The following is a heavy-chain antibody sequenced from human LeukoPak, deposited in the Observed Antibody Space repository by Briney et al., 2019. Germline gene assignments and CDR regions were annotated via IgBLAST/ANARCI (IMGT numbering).Heavy chain of an antibody. CDR2: IYHSGST. Sequence: SGTLSLTCAVSGGSISSSNSWSWVRQPPGKGLEWIGEIYHSGSTNYNPSLKSPVTISVDKSKNQFSLKLSSVTAADRAVYYCARVGSSWYANYYYYMDVWGKGTTVTVSS. D-gene: IGHD6-13*01. CDR1: GGSISSSNS. CDR3: ARVGSSWYANYYYYMDV. J-gene: IGHJ6*03. V-gene: IGHV4-4*02.